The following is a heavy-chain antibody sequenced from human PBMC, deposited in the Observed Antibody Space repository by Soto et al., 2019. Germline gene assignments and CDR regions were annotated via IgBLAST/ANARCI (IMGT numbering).Heavy chain of an antibody. D-gene: IGHD6-13*01. J-gene: IGHJ4*02. CDR1: GLTFSSYS. CDR3: AKGTVGSTLHQYYFDF. Sequence: GGSLRLSCAVSGLTFSSYSISWVRQGPGKGLEWVSTISGSGVSTYYADSVKGRFTISRDNSRDTLCLQMNNLAAEDTAVYYCAKGTVGSTLHQYYFDFWGQGTLVTVCS. V-gene: IGHV3-23*01. CDR2: ISGSGVST.